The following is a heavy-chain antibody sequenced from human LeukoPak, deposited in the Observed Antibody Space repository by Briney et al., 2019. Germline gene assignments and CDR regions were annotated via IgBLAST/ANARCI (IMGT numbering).Heavy chain of an antibody. CDR2: ISSSGSTI. D-gene: IGHD6-6*01. V-gene: IGHV3-11*04. CDR1: GFTFSDYY. J-gene: IGHJ4*02. CDR3: ARRAARSPYFDY. Sequence: GGSLRLSCAASGFTFSDYYMSWIRQAPGKGLEWLSYISSSGSTIYYADSVKGRFTISRDNAKNSLYLQMNSLRAEDTAVYYYARRAARSPYFDYWGQGTLVTVSS.